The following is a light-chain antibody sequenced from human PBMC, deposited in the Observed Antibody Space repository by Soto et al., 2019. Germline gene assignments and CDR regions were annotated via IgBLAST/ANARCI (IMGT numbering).Light chain of an antibody. J-gene: IGKJ1*01. V-gene: IGKV1-39*01. Sequence: DIQLTQSPSLLSASIGDRVTITCRASRGINTYVNWYQQKPGKAPKLLIFSASNLQGGVPSRFSGTGSGTDFTFAISSLLPEDFATYYCQQTYTTPRTFGQGTKVDIK. CDR2: SAS. CDR1: RGINTY. CDR3: QQTYTTPRT.